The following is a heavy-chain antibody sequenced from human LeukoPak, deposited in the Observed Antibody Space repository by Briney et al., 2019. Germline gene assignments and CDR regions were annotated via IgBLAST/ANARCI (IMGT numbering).Heavy chain of an antibody. J-gene: IGHJ4*02. CDR3: AREADDGVYYFDY. CDR2: VSSTSSFI. Sequence: GGSLRLSCAASGFTFSSYSINWVRQAPGKGLEWVSCVSSTSSFIYYADSVKGRFTISRDNAKNSLYLQMNSLRAEDTAVYYCAREADDGVYYFDYWGQGTLVTVSS. V-gene: IGHV3-21*01. D-gene: IGHD5-24*01. CDR1: GFTFSSYS.